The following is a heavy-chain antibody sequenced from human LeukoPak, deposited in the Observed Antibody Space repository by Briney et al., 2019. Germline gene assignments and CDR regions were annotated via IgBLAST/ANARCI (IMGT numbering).Heavy chain of an antibody. CDR2: IIPILGIA. J-gene: IGHJ4*02. CDR3: ARDMVPSGNGYYFDY. Sequence: GASVKVSCKASGGTFSSYAISWVRQAPGQGLEWMGRIIPILGIANYAQKFQGRVTITADESTGTAYMELSSLRSEDTAVYYCARDMVPSGNGYYFDYWGQGTLVTVSS. D-gene: IGHD4-23*01. CDR1: GGTFSSYA. V-gene: IGHV1-69*04.